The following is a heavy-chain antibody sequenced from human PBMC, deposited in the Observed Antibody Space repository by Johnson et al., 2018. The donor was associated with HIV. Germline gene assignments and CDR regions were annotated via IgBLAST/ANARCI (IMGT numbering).Heavy chain of an antibody. J-gene: IGHJ3*02. CDR3: ARGEGAFDI. CDR1: GLTVSSNY. V-gene: IGHV3-20*04. CDR2: INWSGGST. Sequence: VQLVESGGGLVQPGGSLRLSCAASGLTVSSNYMSWVRQAPGKGLEWVSTINWSGGSTTYADSVKGRFTISRDNAKNSLYVQMNRLRAEDTALYYWARGEGAFDIWGQGTMVTVSS.